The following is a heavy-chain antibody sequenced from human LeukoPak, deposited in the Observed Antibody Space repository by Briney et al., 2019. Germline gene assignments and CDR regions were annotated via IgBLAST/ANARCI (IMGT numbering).Heavy chain of an antibody. Sequence: GGSLRLSCAASGFTFSSYWMSWVCQAPGKGLEWVANIKQDGSEKYYVDSVKGRFTISRDNAKNSLYLQMNSLRAEDTAVYYCAREMDYSDGSGYDYWGQGTLVTVSS. CDR1: GFTFSSYW. D-gene: IGHD3-22*01. J-gene: IGHJ4*02. CDR2: IKQDGSEK. V-gene: IGHV3-7*03. CDR3: AREMDYSDGSGYDY.